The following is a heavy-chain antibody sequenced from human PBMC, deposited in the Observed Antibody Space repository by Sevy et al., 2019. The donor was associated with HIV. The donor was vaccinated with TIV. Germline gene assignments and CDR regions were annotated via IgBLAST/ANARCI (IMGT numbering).Heavy chain of an antibody. CDR2: ILYSGGT. D-gene: IGHD6-6*01. J-gene: IGHJ4*02. Sequence: SETLSLSCSVSGGSISRYYWNWIRQTPGKRLEWIGYILYSGGTTYNPSLKSRVTISVNTSKNEFSLKLKSVTAAETAIYYCARVWGSSSSFYIDSWGQGRLVTVSS. CDR3: ARVWGSSSSFYIDS. V-gene: IGHV4-59*01. CDR1: GGSISRYY.